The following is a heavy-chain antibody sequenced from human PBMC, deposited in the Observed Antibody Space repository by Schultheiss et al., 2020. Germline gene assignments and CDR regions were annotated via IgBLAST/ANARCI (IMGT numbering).Heavy chain of an antibody. D-gene: IGHD6-6*01. J-gene: IGHJ6*04. CDR2: IGTAGDT. CDR1: GFTFSSYD. CDR3: AKAGQLARPNYYYYYGMDV. V-gene: IGHV3-13*01. Sequence: GGSLRLSCAASGFTFSSYDMHWVRQATGKGLEWVSAIGTAGDTYYPGSAKGRFTISRENAKNTLYLQMNSLRAEDTAVYYCAKAGQLARPNYYYYYGMDVWGKVTTVTVSS.